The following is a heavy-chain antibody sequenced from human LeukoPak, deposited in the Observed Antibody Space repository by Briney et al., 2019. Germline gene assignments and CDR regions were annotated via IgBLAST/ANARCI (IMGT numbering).Heavy chain of an antibody. CDR2: IYPDSGVT. J-gene: IGHJ4*02. CDR1: RDTSTGYY. CDR3: ARAHPRVGVTRWYFDY. V-gene: IGHV1-2*03. Sequence: GASPEVSCKASRDTSTGYYMHWVPPAPGQGVECMGWIYPDSGVTHYAQKPQGRVTMTRDTSNSTAYMELRRMKPDDTAVYDYARAHPRVGVTRWYFDYWGQGTLVTVSS. D-gene: IGHD1-26*01.